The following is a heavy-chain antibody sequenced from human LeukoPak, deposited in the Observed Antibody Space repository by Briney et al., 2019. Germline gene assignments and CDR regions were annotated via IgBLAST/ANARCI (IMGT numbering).Heavy chain of an antibody. V-gene: IGHV3-11*01. D-gene: IGHD2-2*02. J-gene: IGHJ4*02. Sequence: PGGSLRLSCAASGFTFSDYYMSWIRQAPGKGLEWVSYISSSGSTIYYADSVKGRFTISRDNAKNSLYLQMNSLRAEDTAVYYCAGGLGYCSSTSCYNFDYWGQGTLVTVSS. CDR2: ISSSGSTI. CDR3: AGGLGYCSSTSCYNFDY. CDR1: GFTFSDYY.